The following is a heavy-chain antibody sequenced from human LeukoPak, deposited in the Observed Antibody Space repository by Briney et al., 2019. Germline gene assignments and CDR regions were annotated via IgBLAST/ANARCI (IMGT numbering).Heavy chain of an antibody. CDR1: GFTFSTSG. V-gene: IGHV3-23*01. D-gene: IGHD3-3*01. Sequence: PGRSLRLSCAASGFTFSTSGMTWVRQAPGKGLDWVSIISGSGGTPYYTDSVKGRFTISRDNSKNTLYLQMNSLRAEDTAVYYCAKTRGISISGVVPLCDYWGQGTLVTVSS. CDR3: AKTRGISISGVVPLCDY. CDR2: ISGSGGTP. J-gene: IGHJ4*02.